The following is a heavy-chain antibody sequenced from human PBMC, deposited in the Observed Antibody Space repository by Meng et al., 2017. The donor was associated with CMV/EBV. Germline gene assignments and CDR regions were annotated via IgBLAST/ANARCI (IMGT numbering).Heavy chain of an antibody. CDR3: GTFNNSLGGY. D-gene: IGHD3-16*01. CDR2: INPITGGT. J-gene: IGHJ4*02. Sequence: ASVKVSCKSSGYNFIGYYIHWVRQAPGQGLEWVGRINPITGGTNYAQKFQGRVTVTRDTSITTVYMELSTLRSDDTAVYYCGTFNNSLGGYWGQGTLVTVSS. V-gene: IGHV1-2*06. CDR1: GYNFIGYY.